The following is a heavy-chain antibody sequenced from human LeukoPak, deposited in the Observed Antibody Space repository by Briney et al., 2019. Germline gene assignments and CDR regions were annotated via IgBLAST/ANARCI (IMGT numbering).Heavy chain of an antibody. Sequence: AAVKDSSKHPRYTLTGYNMHWVRQAPGQGLEWMGLINPDSVVTNYAQKFVGRVTMTSDASVSTAYMELSRLRSDDTAVYYCARDSGYDSYGMDVWGQRATVTVSS. V-gene: IGHV1-2*02. CDR1: RYTLTGYN. J-gene: IGHJ6*02. CDR2: INPDSVVT. CDR3: ARDSGYDSYGMDV. D-gene: IGHD5-12*01.